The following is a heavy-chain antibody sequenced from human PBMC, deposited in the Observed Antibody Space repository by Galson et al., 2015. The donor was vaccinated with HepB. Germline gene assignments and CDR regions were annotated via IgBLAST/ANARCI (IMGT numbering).Heavy chain of an antibody. D-gene: IGHD2-2*01. J-gene: IGHJ5*02. CDR3: ARQVPAPGGYWFDP. V-gene: IGHV4-30-2*01. Sequence: TLSLTCAVSGGSISSSSYSWSWIRQPPGKGLEWIGYIHHRGSTNYNPSLKSRVTMSVDRSKNQFSLKLRSVSAADTAVYYCARQVPAPGGYWFDPWGQGTLVTVSS. CDR2: IHHRGST. CDR1: GGSISSSSYS.